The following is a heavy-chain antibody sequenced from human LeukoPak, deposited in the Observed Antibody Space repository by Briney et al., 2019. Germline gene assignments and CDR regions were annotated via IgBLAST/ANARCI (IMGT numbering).Heavy chain of an antibody. CDR1: GFTFSSYA. V-gene: IGHV3-23*01. J-gene: IGHJ4*02. CDR3: AKDAEKRYYYDSSGYSYFDY. Sequence: PGGSLRLSCAASGFTFSSYAMSWVRQAPGKGLEWVSAISGSGGSTYYADSVKGRFTISRDNSKNTLYLQMNSLRAEDTAVYYCAKDAEKRYYYDSSGYSYFDYWGQGTLVTVSS. D-gene: IGHD3-22*01. CDR2: ISGSGGST.